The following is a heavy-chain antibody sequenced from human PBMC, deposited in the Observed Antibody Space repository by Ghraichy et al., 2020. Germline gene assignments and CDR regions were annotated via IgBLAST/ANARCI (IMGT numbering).Heavy chain of an antibody. CDR3: ARERGGDY. Sequence: GVLNISCAASGFTFSSYSMNWVRQAPGKGLEWVSSISSSSSYIYYADSVKGRFTISRDNAKNSLYLQMNSLRAEDTAVYYCARERGGDYWGQGTLVTVSS. CDR1: GFTFSSYS. V-gene: IGHV3-21*01. J-gene: IGHJ4*02. CDR2: ISSSSSYI.